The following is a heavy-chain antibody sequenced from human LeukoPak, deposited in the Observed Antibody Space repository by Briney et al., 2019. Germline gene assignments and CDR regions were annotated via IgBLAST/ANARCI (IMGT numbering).Heavy chain of an antibody. CDR2: IYSSGTT. Sequence: SGGSLRLSCAASGFIVSSYYMSWVRQAPGKGLEWVSVIYSSGTTYYADSVKGRFVISRDSSKNTLYLQMNSLKPDDTAVYYCARDYGGATRGWFDPWGHGTLVTVSS. V-gene: IGHV3-66*03. CDR3: ARDYGGATRGWFDP. J-gene: IGHJ5*02. D-gene: IGHD4-23*01. CDR1: GFIVSSYY.